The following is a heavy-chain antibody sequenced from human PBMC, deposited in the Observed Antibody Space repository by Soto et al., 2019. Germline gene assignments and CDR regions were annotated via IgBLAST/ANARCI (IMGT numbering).Heavy chain of an antibody. CDR1: GGTFSSYA. D-gene: IGHD2-21*02. V-gene: IGHV1-69*05. CDR2: ILPIFGRA. CDR3: ARGGHIAAVTASFHY. J-gene: IGHJ4*02. Sequence: ASVKVSCKASGGTFSSYAISWVRQAPGQGLEWMGGILPIFGRANYAQKFQGRVTVTTDESTTTVFMELSSLRSDDTAVYYCARGGHIAAVTASFHYWGQGTLVTVSS.